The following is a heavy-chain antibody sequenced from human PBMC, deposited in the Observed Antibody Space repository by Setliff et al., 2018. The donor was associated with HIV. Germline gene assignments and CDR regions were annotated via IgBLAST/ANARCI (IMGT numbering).Heavy chain of an antibody. Sequence: SETLSLTCTVSGGSITSRYWSWIRQPPGKGLEWIGTIYYNGNSNYSPSLKSRVTISEDTSKKQVSLKLRSVTAADTAVYYCARGIDNFWSGYIAWGQGTLVTVSS. CDR1: GGSITSRY. CDR2: IYYNGNS. D-gene: IGHD3-3*01. CDR3: ARGIDNFWSGYIA. V-gene: IGHV4-59*11. J-gene: IGHJ4*02.